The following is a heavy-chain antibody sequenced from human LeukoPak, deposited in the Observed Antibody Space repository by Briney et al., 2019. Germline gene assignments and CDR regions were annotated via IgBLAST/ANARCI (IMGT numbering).Heavy chain of an antibody. CDR1: CGSISSDF. V-gene: IGHV4-59*01. CDR2: VSHSGSS. J-gene: IGHJ4*02. Sequence: KSSETLSLTCTVSCGSISSDFWTWIRQPPGKVLEWIGYVSHSGSSNYNPSLKSRVTMSVDTSENQFSLKLTSVTAADSAVYYWASCLRQEEKFYLDYWGQGTLVTVSS. CDR3: ASCLRQEEKFYLDY. D-gene: IGHD3-16*01.